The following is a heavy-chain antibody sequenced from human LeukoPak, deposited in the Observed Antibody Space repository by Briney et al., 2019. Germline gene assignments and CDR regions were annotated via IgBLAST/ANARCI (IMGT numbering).Heavy chain of an antibody. J-gene: IGHJ6*02. CDR3: ARDLSYFSFDD. Sequence: GGSLRLSCAASGFTFSSHGMNWVRQAPGKGLEWVAGTSPDGSKKYYVDAVEGRFTISRDNSKNTLYLQMNSLRVEDTAMYYCARDLSYFSFDDWGQGTTVTVSS. CDR2: TSPDGSKK. V-gene: IGHV3-33*01. D-gene: IGHD2-21*01. CDR1: GFTFSSHG.